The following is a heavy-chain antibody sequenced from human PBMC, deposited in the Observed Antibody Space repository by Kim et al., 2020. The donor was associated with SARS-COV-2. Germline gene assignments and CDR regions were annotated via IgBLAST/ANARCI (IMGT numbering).Heavy chain of an antibody. CDR3: AGHGSYCGGDCYWTY. Sequence: SETLSLTCTVSGGSISSGSSYWSWIRQPAGKGLEWIGRIHTSGHTNYNSSLKSRVTVSKDTSKNQFSLNLSSVTAADTAVYYCAGHGSYCGGDCYWTYWGQGILVTVSS. D-gene: IGHD2-21*02. J-gene: IGHJ4*02. V-gene: IGHV4-61*02. CDR2: IHTSGHT. CDR1: GGSISSGSSY.